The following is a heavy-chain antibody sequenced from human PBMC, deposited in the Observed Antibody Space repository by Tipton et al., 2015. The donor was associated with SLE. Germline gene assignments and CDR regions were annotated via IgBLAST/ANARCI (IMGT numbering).Heavy chain of an antibody. D-gene: IGHD5-12*01. J-gene: IGHJ4*02. Sequence: TLSLTCTVSDGSIRSTNYYWGWIRQPPGKGLEWIGSIFYTGSTYYNPSLKSRVSFSIDTSKHQFSLKLNSVTAADTAVYYYARSHYSGPFDSWGQGSLVTVSS. CDR1: DGSIRSTNYY. CDR2: IFYTGST. CDR3: ARSHYSGPFDS. V-gene: IGHV4-39*07.